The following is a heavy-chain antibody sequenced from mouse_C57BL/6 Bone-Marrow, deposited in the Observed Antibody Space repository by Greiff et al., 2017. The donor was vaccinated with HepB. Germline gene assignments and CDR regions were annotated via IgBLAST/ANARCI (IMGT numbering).Heavy chain of an antibody. V-gene: IGHV1-81*01. CDR2: IYPRSGNT. J-gene: IGHJ2*01. Sequence: QVQLQQPGAELARPGASVKLSCKASGYTFTSYGISWVKQRTGQGLEWIGEIYPRSGNTYYNEKFKGKATLTADKSSSTAYMELRSLTSEDSAVYFCARGGLLREVDYWGQGTTLTVSS. D-gene: IGHD2-3*01. CDR3: ARGGLLREVDY. CDR1: GYTFTSYG.